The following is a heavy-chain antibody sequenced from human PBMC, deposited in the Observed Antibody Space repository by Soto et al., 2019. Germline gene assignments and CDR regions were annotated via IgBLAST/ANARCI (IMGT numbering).Heavy chain of an antibody. CDR2: IYYSGST. Sequence: SETLSLTCTVSGGSISSGGYYWSWIRQHPGKGLEWIGYIYYSGSTYYNPSLKSRLTISVDTSKNQFSLKLTSVTAADTAVYYCAVVISASFFDYWGQGTLVTVSS. CDR1: GGSISSGGYY. J-gene: IGHJ4*02. CDR3: AVVISASFFDY. D-gene: IGHD3-10*01. V-gene: IGHV4-31*03.